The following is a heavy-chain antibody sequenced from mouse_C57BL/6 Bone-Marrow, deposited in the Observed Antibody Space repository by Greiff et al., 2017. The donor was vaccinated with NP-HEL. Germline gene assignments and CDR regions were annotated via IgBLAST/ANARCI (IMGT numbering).Heavy chain of an antibody. CDR3: ARHDYYGSHYYAMDY. J-gene: IGHJ4*01. Sequence: EVMLVESGGDLVKPGGSLKLSCAASGFTFSSYGMSWVRQTPDKRLEWVATISSGGSYTYYPDSVKGRFTISRDNAKNTLYLQMSSLKSEDTAMYYCARHDYYGSHYYAMDYWGQGTSVTVSS. CDR1: GFTFSSYG. D-gene: IGHD1-1*01. CDR2: ISSGGSYT. V-gene: IGHV5-6*01.